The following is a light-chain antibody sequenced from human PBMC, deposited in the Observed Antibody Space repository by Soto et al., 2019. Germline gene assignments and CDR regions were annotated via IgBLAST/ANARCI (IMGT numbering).Light chain of an antibody. CDR3: QQSYSTPPT. V-gene: IGKV1-39*01. CDR2: AAS. Sequence: DIQMTQSPSSLSASVGDRVTITCRASQSISSYLNWYQQKPGKAPKLLIYAASSLQSGVPSRFSCSGSGTAFTLTISSMQPEDFATYDCQQSYSTPPTFGQGTKVEIK. J-gene: IGKJ1*01. CDR1: QSISSY.